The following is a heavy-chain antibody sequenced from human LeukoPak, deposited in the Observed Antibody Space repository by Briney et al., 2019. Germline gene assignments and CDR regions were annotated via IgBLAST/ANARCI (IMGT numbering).Heavy chain of an antibody. V-gene: IGHV3-21*01. CDR2: ISSSSSYI. J-gene: IGHJ3*02. CDR3: ARAPTIFFVVVPAAKIFDI. Sequence: GRSLRLSCAASGFTFSSYSMNWVRQAPGKGLEWVSSISSSSSYIYYADSVKGRFTISRDNAKNSLYLQMNSLRAEDTAVYYCARAPTIFFVVVPAAKIFDIGGKGTMVTVFS. D-gene: IGHD2-2*01. CDR1: GFTFSSYS.